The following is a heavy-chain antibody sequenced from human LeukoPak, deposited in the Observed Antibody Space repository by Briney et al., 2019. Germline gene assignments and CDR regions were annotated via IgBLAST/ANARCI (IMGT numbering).Heavy chain of an antibody. J-gene: IGHJ4*02. Sequence: GGSLRLSCVASGFTFSSYAMSWVRQAPGKGLEWVSAISGSGSSGGSTYYADSVKGRFTISRDNSKNRLYLQMNSLRAEDTAVYYCAKPLYKTFWRSNGYWGQGTLVTVSS. CDR1: GFTFSSYA. D-gene: IGHD3-3*01. CDR2: ISGSGSSGGST. CDR3: AKPLYKTFWRSNGY. V-gene: IGHV3-23*01.